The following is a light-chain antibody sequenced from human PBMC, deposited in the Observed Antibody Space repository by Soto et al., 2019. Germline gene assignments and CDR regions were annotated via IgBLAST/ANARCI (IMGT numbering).Light chain of an antibody. CDR2: DVS. V-gene: IGLV2-14*01. Sequence: QSALTQPASVSGSPGQSITISYTGTSSDVGGYNYVSWYQQYPGKAPKLMIYDVSNRPSGVSNRFSGSKSGNTASLTISGLQTEDEADYYCSSYTSSSSVVFGGRTKLTVL. CDR3: SSYTSSSSVV. J-gene: IGLJ2*01. CDR1: SSDVGGYNY.